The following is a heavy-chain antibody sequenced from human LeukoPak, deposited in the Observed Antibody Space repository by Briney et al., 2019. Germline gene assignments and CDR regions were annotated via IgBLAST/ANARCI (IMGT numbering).Heavy chain of an antibody. CDR3: IRGGANSPFDY. Sequence: GGSLRLSCAASGFTFSSYAMSWFRQAPGKGLEWVGFIRSKAYGGTPEDAAPVKGRFAISRDDSKSIAYLQMNSLKTEDTAVYYCIRGGANSPFDYWGQGTLVTVSS. J-gene: IGHJ4*02. V-gene: IGHV3-49*03. CDR2: IRSKAYGGTP. CDR1: GFTFSSYA. D-gene: IGHD1-1*01.